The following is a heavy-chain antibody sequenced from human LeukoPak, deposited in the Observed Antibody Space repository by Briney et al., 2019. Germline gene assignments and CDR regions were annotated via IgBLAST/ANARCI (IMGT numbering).Heavy chain of an antibody. J-gene: IGHJ4*02. V-gene: IGHV3-49*04. CDR2: IRSKAYGGTT. CDR1: GFTFGDYA. CDR3: TRSGNPRYDYVWGSYESPHDY. Sequence: GGSLRLSCTASGFTFGDYAMSWVRQAPGKGLEWVGFIRSKAYGGTTEYAASVKGRFTISRDDSKSIACLQMNSLKTGDTAVYYCTRSGNPRYDYVWGSYESPHDYWGQGTLVTVSS. D-gene: IGHD3-16*01.